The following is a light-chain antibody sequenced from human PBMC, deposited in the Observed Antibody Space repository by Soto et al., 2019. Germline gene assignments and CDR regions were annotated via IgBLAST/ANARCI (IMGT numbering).Light chain of an antibody. CDR1: QSISNY. V-gene: IGKV1-39*01. J-gene: IGKJ2*01. CDR2: DAS. CDR3: QQSYSTPPGT. Sequence: DIQMTQSPSSLSASVGDRVTITCRASQSISNYLNWYQQKPGKAPNLLIYDASSLQSGVPARFSGSGSGTDFTLTISSLQPEDFATDYCQQSYSTPPGTCGQGTKLEIK.